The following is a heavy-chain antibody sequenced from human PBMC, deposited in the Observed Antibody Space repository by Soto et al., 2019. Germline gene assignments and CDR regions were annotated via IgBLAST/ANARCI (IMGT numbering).Heavy chain of an antibody. Sequence: EVQLVQSGAEVKKPGESLRISCKGSGYSFTSYWISWVRQMPGKGLEWMGRIDPSDSYTNYSPSFQGHVTISADKSISTAYLQWSSLKASDTAMYYCASVGVKTHNNYYYYGMDVWGQGTTVTVSS. CDR3: ASVGVKTHNNYYYYGMDV. CDR2: IDPSDSYT. J-gene: IGHJ6*02. D-gene: IGHD1-26*01. V-gene: IGHV5-10-1*03. CDR1: GYSFTSYW.